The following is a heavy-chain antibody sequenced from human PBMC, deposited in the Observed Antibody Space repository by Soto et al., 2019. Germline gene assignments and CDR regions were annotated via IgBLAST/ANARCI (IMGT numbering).Heavy chain of an antibody. V-gene: IGHV3-30*18. Sequence: GGSLRLSCAASGFTFSSYAMQWVRQAPGKGLEWVALMSYDGTNEYYADSVKGRLTISRDNSKNTLFLQINSLRAEDTAVYYCGKDLHHSSGYFFTVRLDAMDVWGQGTTVTVSS. CDR3: GKDLHHSSGYFFTVRLDAMDV. J-gene: IGHJ6*01. CDR2: MSYDGTNE. D-gene: IGHD3-22*01. CDR1: GFTFSSYA.